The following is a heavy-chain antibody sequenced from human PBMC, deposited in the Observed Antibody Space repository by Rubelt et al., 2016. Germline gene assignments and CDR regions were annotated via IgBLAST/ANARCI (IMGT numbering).Heavy chain of an antibody. D-gene: IGHD1-1*01. CDR3: AKDRPTFDY. J-gene: IGHJ4*02. V-gene: IGHV3-23*01. CDR2: ISGSGGST. Sequence: APGKGLEWVSAISGSGGSTYYADSVKGRFTISRDNSKNTLYLQMNSLRAEDTAVYYCAKDRPTFDYWGQGTLVTVSS.